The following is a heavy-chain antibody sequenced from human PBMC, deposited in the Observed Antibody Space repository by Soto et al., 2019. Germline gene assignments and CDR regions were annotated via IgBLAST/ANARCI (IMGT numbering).Heavy chain of an antibody. CDR1: GFPFSNYA. Sequence: VQRLDSGGGLMQPGGSLRVSCAASGFPFSNYAMNWARQAPGKGPAWVSAISSSGGDTYYADSVKGRFTISRDNSKNTLYLQMNSLRVEDTAIYYCSKGELGSSSRYDLDYWGQGTLVTVSS. J-gene: IGHJ4*02. D-gene: IGHD6-13*01. V-gene: IGHV3-23*01. CDR3: SKGELGSSSRYDLDY. CDR2: ISSSGGDT.